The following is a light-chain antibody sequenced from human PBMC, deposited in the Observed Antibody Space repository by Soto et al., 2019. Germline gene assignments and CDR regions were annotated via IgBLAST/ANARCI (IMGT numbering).Light chain of an antibody. CDR2: AAS. V-gene: IGKV1-12*01. CDR1: QGINGW. CDR3: QRTNSFPWT. Sequence: DIQMTQSPSSVSASVGDRVTITCRASQGINGWLAWYQQKSGKAPKRLIYAASTLQSGVPSRFSGSESGTDFTLTITSLHPEDFATYYCQRTNSFPWTFGQGTRVEI. J-gene: IGKJ1*01.